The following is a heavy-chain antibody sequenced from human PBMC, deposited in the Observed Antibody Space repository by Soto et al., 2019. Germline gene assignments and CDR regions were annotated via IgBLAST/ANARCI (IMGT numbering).Heavy chain of an antibody. CDR1: GFSLSNPRMG. Sequence: SGPTVVNPTETLTLTCTVSGFSLSNPRMGVSWIRQPPGKALEWLAHIFSNDEKSYSTSLKSRLTISRDTSKSQLVLTMTNMDPVDTATYYCARIQRISMIVVSKPYFDYWGQGALVTVSS. CDR2: IFSNDEK. J-gene: IGHJ4*02. CDR3: ARIQRISMIVVSKPYFDY. V-gene: IGHV2-26*01. D-gene: IGHD3-22*01.